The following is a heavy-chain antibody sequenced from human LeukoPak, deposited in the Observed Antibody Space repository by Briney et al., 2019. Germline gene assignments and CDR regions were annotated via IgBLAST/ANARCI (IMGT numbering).Heavy chain of an antibody. Sequence: PGGSLRLSCAASGFTFSSYSMNWVRQAPGEGLEWVSSISSSSSYIYYAESVKGRFTISRDNAKNSLYLQMNSLRAEDTAVYYCARSGSGWYGFDYWGQGTLVTVSS. J-gene: IGHJ4*02. CDR2: ISSSSSYI. D-gene: IGHD6-19*01. CDR1: GFTFSSYS. V-gene: IGHV3-21*01. CDR3: ARSGSGWYGFDY.